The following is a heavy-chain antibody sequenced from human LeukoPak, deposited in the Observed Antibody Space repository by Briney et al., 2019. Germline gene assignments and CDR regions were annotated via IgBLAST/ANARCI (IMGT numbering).Heavy chain of an antibody. CDR1: GYTFTSYG. CDR2: ISAYNGNT. D-gene: IGHD1-26*01. Sequence: ASVKVSCKASGYTFTSYGISWVRQAPGQGLEWMGWISAYNGNTNYAQKLQGRVTMTTDTSTSTAYMELRSLRSDDTAVYYCARGVNIVGATDYYYYGMDVRGQGTTVTVSS. V-gene: IGHV1-18*01. J-gene: IGHJ6*02. CDR3: ARGVNIVGATDYYYYGMDV.